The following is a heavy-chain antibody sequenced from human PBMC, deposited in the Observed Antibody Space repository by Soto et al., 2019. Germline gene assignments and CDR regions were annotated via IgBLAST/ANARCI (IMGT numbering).Heavy chain of an antibody. CDR2: IYYSGST. J-gene: IGHJ6*03. V-gene: IGHV4-59*01. CDR1: GGSISSYY. CDR3: ARGETTMVRGVNPGYYYYYYMDV. D-gene: IGHD3-10*01. Sequence: PSETLSLTCTVSGGSISSYYWSWIRQPPGKGLEWIGYIYYSGSTNYNPSLKSRVTISVDTSKNQFSLKLSSVTAADTAVYYCARGETTMVRGVNPGYYYYYYMDVWGKGTTGTVSS.